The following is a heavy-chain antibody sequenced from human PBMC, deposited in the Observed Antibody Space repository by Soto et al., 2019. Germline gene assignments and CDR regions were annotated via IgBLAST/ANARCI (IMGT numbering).Heavy chain of an antibody. CDR1: GYPFTSYG. J-gene: IGHJ5*02. CDR3: AKLYCSGGSCYGWFDT. CDR2: INGYNGNT. D-gene: IGHD2-15*01. V-gene: IGHV1-18*01. Sequence: ASGKVSSRASGYPFTSYGITWVRQAPGQGLEWMGWINGYNGNTNYAQKVQGRVTMTTDRSTSTAYMELRSLRSDDTAVYYCAKLYCSGGSCYGWFDTWAREPWSP.